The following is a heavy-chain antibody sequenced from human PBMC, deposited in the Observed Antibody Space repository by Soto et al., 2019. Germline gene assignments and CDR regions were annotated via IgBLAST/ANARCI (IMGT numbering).Heavy chain of an antibody. J-gene: IGHJ5*02. Sequence: GECLSSCCRGSGYSFTSYWIIWVLQMPGKGLEWMGRIDPSDSYTNYSPSFQGHVTISADKSISTAYLQWSSLKASDTAMYYCARQTYYDILTSTGNNWFDPWGQGTLVTVSS. CDR3: ARQTYYDILTSTGNNWFDP. V-gene: IGHV5-10-1*01. D-gene: IGHD3-9*01. CDR1: GYSFTSYW. CDR2: IDPSDSYT.